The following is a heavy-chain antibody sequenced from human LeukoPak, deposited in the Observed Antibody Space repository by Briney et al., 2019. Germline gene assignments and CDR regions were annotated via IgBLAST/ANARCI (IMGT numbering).Heavy chain of an antibody. CDR2: IIPIFGTA. CDR3: ARDCAGSGITGYYYMDV. J-gene: IGHJ6*03. D-gene: IGHD3-10*01. CDR1: GGTFSSYA. Sequence: ASVKVSCKASGGTFSSYAISWVRQAPGQGLEWMGGIIPIFGTANYAQKFQGRVTITADKSTSTAYMELSSLRAEDTAVYYCARDCAGSGITGYYYMDVWGKGTTVTISS. V-gene: IGHV1-69*06.